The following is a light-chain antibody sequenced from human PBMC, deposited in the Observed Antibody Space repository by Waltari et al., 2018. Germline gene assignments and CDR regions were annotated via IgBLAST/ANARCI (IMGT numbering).Light chain of an antibody. V-gene: IGLV2-14*03. CDR1: SSDLGGYNY. J-gene: IGLJ2*01. CDR3: TSYTSTNTVI. Sequence: QSVLTQPASVSGSPGQSITISSTGTSSDLGGYNYVSWYQQHPGKAPKLMIYDVSRWPSGVSHRFSGSKSGNTASLTISGLQAEDEAHYYCTSYTSTNTVIFGGGTKVTVL. CDR2: DVS.